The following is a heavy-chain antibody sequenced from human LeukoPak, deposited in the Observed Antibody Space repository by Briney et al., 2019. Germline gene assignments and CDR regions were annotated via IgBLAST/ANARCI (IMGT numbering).Heavy chain of an antibody. V-gene: IGHV4-39*01. J-gene: IGHJ6*02. CDR1: GGSISSSSYS. CDR2: IYYSGST. CDR3: ARVPRPNSRYFYYYGMDV. Sequence: KTSETLSLTCTVSGGSISSSSYSWGWIRQPPGKGLEWIASIYYSGSTYYNPSLKSRVTISVDTSKNQFSLKLSSVTAADTAVYYCARVPRPNSRYFYYYGMDVWGQGTTVTVSS. D-gene: IGHD3-10*01.